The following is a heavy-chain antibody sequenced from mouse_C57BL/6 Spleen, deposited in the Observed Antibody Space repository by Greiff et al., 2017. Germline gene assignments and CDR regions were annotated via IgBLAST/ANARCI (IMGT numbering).Heavy chain of an antibody. CDR2: ISSGGDYI. D-gene: IGHD1-1*02. J-gene: IGHJ2*01. Sequence: EVKLMESGEGLVKPGGSLKLSCAASGFTFSSYAMPWVRQTPEKRLEWVAYISSGGDYIYYADTVKGRFTISRDNARNTLYLQMSSLKSEDTAMYYCTTDPRVAGYWGQGTTLTVSS. CDR1: GFTFSSYA. V-gene: IGHV5-9-1*02. CDR3: TTDPRVAGY.